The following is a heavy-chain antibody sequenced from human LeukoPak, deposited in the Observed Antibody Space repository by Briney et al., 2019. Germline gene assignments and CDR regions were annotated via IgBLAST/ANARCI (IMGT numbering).Heavy chain of an antibody. CDR1: GFTFSSYW. D-gene: IGHD3-22*01. CDR3: ASDRDYYDSSGYLFDY. Sequence: PGGSLRLSCAASGFTFSSYWMSWVRQAPGKGLEWVANIKQDGSEKYYVDSVKGRFTISRDNAKNSLYLQMNSLRAEDTAVYYCASDRDYYDSSGYLFDYWGQGTLDTVSS. CDR2: IKQDGSEK. J-gene: IGHJ4*02. V-gene: IGHV3-7*01.